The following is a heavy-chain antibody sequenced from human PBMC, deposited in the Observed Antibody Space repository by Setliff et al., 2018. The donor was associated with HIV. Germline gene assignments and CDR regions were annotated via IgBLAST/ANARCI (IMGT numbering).Heavy chain of an antibody. Sequence: SETLSLTCAVSGDSISGSHWNWIRQSPGGGLEWLGYIYYSGGTNYNPSLKRRVTISIDKSRKYFSLTLTSVTAADTAMYYCTKGRLGQADYWGQGILVTVSS. CDR1: GDSISGSH. D-gene: IGHD3-10*01. J-gene: IGHJ4*02. V-gene: IGHV4-59*01. CDR3: TKGRLGQADY. CDR2: IYYSGGT.